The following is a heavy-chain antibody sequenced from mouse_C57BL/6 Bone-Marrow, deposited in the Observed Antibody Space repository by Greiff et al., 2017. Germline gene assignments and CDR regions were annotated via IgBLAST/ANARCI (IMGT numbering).Heavy chain of an antibody. CDR3: ARGFYYGSGVDY. J-gene: IGHJ2*01. Sequence: EVKLMESGPGLVKPSQSLSLTCSVTGYSITSGYYWNWIRQFPGNKLEWMGYISYDGSNNYNPSLKNRISITRDTSKNQFFLKLNSVTTEDTATXYCARGFYYGSGVDYWGQGTTLTVSS. CDR1: GYSITSGYY. D-gene: IGHD1-1*01. V-gene: IGHV3-6*01. CDR2: ISYDGSN.